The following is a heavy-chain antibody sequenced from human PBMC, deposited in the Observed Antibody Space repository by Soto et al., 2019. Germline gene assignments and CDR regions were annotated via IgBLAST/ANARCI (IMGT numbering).Heavy chain of an antibody. Sequence: VGSLRLSCAASGFTFSSYAMSWVRQAPGKGLEWVSAISGSGGSTYYADSVKGRFTISRDNSKNTLYLQMNSLRAEDTAVYYCAIAKPHSVLRYFDWLSPFDYWGQGTLVNVSS. CDR2: ISGSGGST. J-gene: IGHJ4*02. CDR3: AIAKPHSVLRYFDWLSPFDY. V-gene: IGHV3-23*01. D-gene: IGHD3-9*01. CDR1: GFTFSSYA.